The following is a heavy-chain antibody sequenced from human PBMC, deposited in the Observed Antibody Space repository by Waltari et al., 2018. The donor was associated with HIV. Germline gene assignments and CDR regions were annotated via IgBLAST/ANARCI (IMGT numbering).Heavy chain of an antibody. V-gene: IGHV3-30*04. CDR2: ISYDGNNK. Sequence: QVQLVESGGGVVQPGRSLRLSCAASGFTFSSYAMHWVRQAPGKGMGWVAVISYDGNNKYYADSVKGRFTISRDNSKNTLYLQMNSLRAEETAVYYCARGVTIFGDFDPWGQGTLVTVSS. J-gene: IGHJ5*02. CDR1: GFTFSSYA. D-gene: IGHD3-3*01. CDR3: ARGVTIFGDFDP.